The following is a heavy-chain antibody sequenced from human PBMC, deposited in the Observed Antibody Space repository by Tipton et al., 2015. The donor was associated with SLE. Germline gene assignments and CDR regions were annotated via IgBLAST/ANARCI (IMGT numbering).Heavy chain of an antibody. CDR2: INHSGST. V-gene: IGHV4-34*01. Sequence: GLVKPSETLSLTCAVYGGSFSGYYWSWIRQPPGKGLEWIGEINHSGSTNYNPSLKSRVTISVDTSKNQFSLKLSSVTAADTAVYYCAREAEQQLAEWFDPWGQGTLVTVSS. J-gene: IGHJ5*02. CDR3: AREAEQQLAEWFDP. CDR1: GGSFSGYY. D-gene: IGHD6-13*01.